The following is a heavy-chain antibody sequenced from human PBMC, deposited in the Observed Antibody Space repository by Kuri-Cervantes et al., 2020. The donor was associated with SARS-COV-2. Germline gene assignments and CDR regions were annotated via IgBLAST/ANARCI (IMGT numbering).Heavy chain of an antibody. Sequence: KVSCKGCGYRFTSYWISWVRQMPGKGLEWMGNIDPRDSYTNYSPSFQGHVTISADKSISTAYLQWSSLRASDTAVYFCARHAPPTGIVVVPAAIYYGMDVWGQGTTVTVSS. D-gene: IGHD2-2*01. CDR3: ARHAPPTGIVVVPAAIYYGMDV. V-gene: IGHV5-10-1*01. J-gene: IGHJ6*02. CDR1: GYRFTSYW. CDR2: IDPRDSYT.